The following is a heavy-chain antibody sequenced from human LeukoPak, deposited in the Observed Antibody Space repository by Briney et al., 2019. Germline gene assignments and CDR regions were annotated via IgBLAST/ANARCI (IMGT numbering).Heavy chain of an antibody. J-gene: IGHJ4*02. CDR1: GGSIRSSSYY. V-gene: IGHV4-39*01. Sequence: SSETLSLTCSVSGGSIRSSSYYWGWIRQPPGKGLEWIGSIYYSGSIYYSPSLKSRVIISVDTSKNQFSWKLGSVTAADTAVYYGARHSQYQPPSWSLDWSQGTLVTVSS. CDR3: ARHSQYQPPSWSLD. CDR2: IYYSGSI. D-gene: IGHD2-2*01.